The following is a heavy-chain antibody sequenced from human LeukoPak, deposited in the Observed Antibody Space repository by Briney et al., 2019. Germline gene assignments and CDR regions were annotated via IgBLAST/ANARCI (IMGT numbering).Heavy chain of an antibody. CDR3: ARHNPYSGWVYYYGMDV. Sequence: PSETLSLTCTVSGGSISSYYWSWIRQPPGKGLEWIGYIYYSGSTNYNPSLKSRVTISVDTSKNQFSLKLSSVTAADTAVYYCARHNPYSGWVYYYGMDVWGQGTTVTVSS. D-gene: IGHD6-19*01. CDR2: IYYSGST. V-gene: IGHV4-59*08. CDR1: GGSISSYY. J-gene: IGHJ6*02.